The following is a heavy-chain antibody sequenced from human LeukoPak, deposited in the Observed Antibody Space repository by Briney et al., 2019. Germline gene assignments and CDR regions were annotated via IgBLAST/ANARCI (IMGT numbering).Heavy chain of an antibody. D-gene: IGHD6-13*01. CDR2: IYSTGNT. J-gene: IGHJ4*02. Sequence: SETLSLTCTVSGVSISTYYWTWIRQPAGKGLEWIGRIYSTGNTNYNPSLESRVTMSIDTSKNQFSLKLSSVTAADTAVYYCARHGFAVAAAGYFDYWGQGTLVTVSS. CDR1: GVSISTYY. V-gene: IGHV4-4*07. CDR3: ARHGFAVAAAGYFDY.